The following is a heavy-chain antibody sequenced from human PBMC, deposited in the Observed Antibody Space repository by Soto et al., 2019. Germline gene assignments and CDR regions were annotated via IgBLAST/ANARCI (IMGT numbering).Heavy chain of an antibody. CDR1: GGSISSSSYY. J-gene: IGHJ1*01. CDR3: ARHAPSIRIAVAGSPAEYFQH. Sequence: SETLSLTCTVSGGSISSSSYYWGWIRQPPGKGLEWIGSIYYSGSTYYNPSLKSRVTISVDTSKNQFSLKLSSVTAADTAVYYCARHAPSIRIAVAGSPAEYFQHWGQGTLVTVSS. V-gene: IGHV4-39*01. CDR2: IYYSGST. D-gene: IGHD6-19*01.